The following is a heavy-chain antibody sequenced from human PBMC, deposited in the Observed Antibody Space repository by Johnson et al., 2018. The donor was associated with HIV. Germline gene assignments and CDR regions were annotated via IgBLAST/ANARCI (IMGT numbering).Heavy chain of an antibody. CDR2: ISSSGSTI. Sequence: QVQLVESGGGVVQPGGSLRLSCAASGFTFSDYYMSWIRQAPGKGLEWVSYISSSGSTIYYADSVKGRFSIYRDNAKNSLFLQMNSLSAEDMAVYYCARDLPSNYYDSSGYYPDAFDIWGQGTMVTVSS. J-gene: IGHJ3*02. CDR1: GFTFSDYY. D-gene: IGHD3-22*01. CDR3: ARDLPSNYYDSSGYYPDAFDI. V-gene: IGHV3-11*04.